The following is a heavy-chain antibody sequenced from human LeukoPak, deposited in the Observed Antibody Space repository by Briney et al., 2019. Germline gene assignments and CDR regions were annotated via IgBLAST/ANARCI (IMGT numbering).Heavy chain of an antibody. D-gene: IGHD3-9*01. J-gene: IGHJ4*02. CDR1: TFTFSTYW. CDR2: IFYSGST. V-gene: IGHV4-59*12. Sequence: GSLRLSCTASTFTFSTYWMVWVRQPPGKGLEWIGEIFYSGSTNSNPSLKSRLTMSVDESKHEFSLKLTSVTAADTAVYYCASGGLVSRYLDHWGQGTLVTVSS. CDR3: ASGGLVSRYLDH.